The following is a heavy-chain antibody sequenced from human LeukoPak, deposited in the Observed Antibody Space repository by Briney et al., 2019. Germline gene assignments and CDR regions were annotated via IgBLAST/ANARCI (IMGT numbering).Heavy chain of an antibody. V-gene: IGHV4-31*03. CDR2: IYYSGST. CDR3: ARSVPSKYYFDY. CDR1: GGSISSGGYS. J-gene: IGHJ4*02. D-gene: IGHD6-6*01. Sequence: PSETLSLTCTVSGGSISSGGYSWSWIRQHPGKGLEWIGYIYYSGSTYYNPSLKSRVTISVDTSKNQFSLKLSSVTAADTAVYYCARSVPSKYYFDYWGQGTLVTVSS.